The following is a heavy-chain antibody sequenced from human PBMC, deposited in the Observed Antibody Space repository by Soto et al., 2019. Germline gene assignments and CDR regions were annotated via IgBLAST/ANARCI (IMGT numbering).Heavy chain of an antibody. CDR1: GYTFTSSG. CDR3: ARSFFYQGSDSRGYSFYAFDF. CDR2: ISEHTGSS. D-gene: IGHD3-22*01. Sequence: QVQLVQSGAEVKKPGASVKVSCKASGYTFTSSGMSWVRQAPGQGLEWMGWISEHTGSSEYAQRVQGRVTMTTDRSTSTAYMELRSLRSDDTAVYYCARSFFYQGSDSRGYSFYAFDFWGPGTLVTVSS. J-gene: IGHJ3*01. V-gene: IGHV1-18*01.